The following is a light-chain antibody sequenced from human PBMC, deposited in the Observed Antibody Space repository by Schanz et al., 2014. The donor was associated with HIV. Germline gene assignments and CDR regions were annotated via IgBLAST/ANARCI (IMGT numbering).Light chain of an antibody. Sequence: QLVLTRSSSASASLGASVKLTCTLSSGHSTYIIAWHQQQPEKGPRYLMKLNSDGSHSKGDGIPDRFSGSASGYERYLTISSLQSEDEADYYCQTWGTGIWLFAGGTKLTVL. CDR3: QTWGTGIWL. V-gene: IGLV4-69*01. CDR1: SGHSTYI. J-gene: IGLJ2*01. CDR2: LNSDGSH.